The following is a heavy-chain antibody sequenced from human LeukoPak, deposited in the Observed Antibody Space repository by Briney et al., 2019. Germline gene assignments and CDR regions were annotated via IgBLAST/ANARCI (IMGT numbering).Heavy chain of an antibody. V-gene: IGHV1-18*01. CDR3: ATASEVRGGLDY. CDR2: ISAYNGNT. CDR1: GYTFTSYG. Sequence: GASVKVSCKASGYTFTSYGISWVRQAPGQGLEWMGWISAYNGNTNYAQKLQGRVTMTEDTSTDTAYIELSSLRSEDTAVYYCATASEVRGGLDYWGQGTLVTVSS. J-gene: IGHJ4*02. D-gene: IGHD3-10*01.